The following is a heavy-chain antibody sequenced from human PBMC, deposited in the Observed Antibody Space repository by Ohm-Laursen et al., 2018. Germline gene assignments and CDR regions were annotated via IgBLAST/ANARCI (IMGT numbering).Heavy chain of an antibody. V-gene: IGHV3-9*01. CDR1: GFTFDDSA. D-gene: IGHD4-23*01. CDR2: ISWNSGRI. J-gene: IGHJ4*02. CDR3: AKGAATAVTSLFDY. Sequence: SLRLSCAASGFTFDDSAMHWVRQAPGKGLEWVSSISWNSGRITYADSVKGRFTISRDNAKNSLSLQMNSLRAEDTALYYCAKGAATAVTSLFDYWGQGTLVTVSS.